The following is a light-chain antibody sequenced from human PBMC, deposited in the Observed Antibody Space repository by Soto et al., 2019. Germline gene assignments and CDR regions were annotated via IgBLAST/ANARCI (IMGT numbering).Light chain of an antibody. CDR2: GAS. J-gene: IGKJ5*01. Sequence: RLTQSPSSLSASVGDTVSISCRASQDISTYLAWYQQKPGQAPTLLIFGASSLHNGVPPRFAGSGSGSEFTLTINRLQPDDFATYYCQHYTRYSAPFGQGTRV. V-gene: IGKV1-5*01. CDR3: QHYTRYSAP. CDR1: QDISTY.